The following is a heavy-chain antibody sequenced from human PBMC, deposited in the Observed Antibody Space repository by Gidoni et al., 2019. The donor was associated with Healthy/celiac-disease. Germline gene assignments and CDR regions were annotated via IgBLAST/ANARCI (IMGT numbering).Heavy chain of an antibody. CDR2: INPNSGGT. CDR3: AREGGDSSSWANWFDP. V-gene: IGHV1-2*06. D-gene: IGHD6-13*01. Sequence: QVQLVQSGAEVTKPGASVKVSCKASGYTFTCYYMHWVRQAPGQWLEWMGRINPNSGGTNYAKKFQGRVTMTRDTSISTAYMELSRLRSDDTAVYYCAREGGDSSSWANWFDPWGQGTLVTVSS. CDR1: GYTFTCYY. J-gene: IGHJ5*02.